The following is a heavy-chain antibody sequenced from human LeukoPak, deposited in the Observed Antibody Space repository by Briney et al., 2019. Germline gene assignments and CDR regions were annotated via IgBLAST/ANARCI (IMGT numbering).Heavy chain of an antibody. Sequence: GGSLRLSCAVSGFTFSTYWMSWVRQAPGKGLEWVANIKEVGSETYYVDSLKGRFTISRDNVKNSLYLQINSLRADDSAVYYCARDSFETDIDYWGQGTLVTVSS. CDR2: IKEVGSET. J-gene: IGHJ4*02. V-gene: IGHV3-7*01. CDR1: GFTFSTYW. D-gene: IGHD1-14*01. CDR3: ARDSFETDIDY.